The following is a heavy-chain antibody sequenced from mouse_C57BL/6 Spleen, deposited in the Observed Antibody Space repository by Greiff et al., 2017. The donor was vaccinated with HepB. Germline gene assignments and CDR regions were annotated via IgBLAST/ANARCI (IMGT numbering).Heavy chain of an antibody. CDR3: TGGYSGAY. Sequence: EVKLMESGGGLVQPGGSMKLSCVASGFTFSNYWMNWVRQSPEKGLEWVAQIRLKSDNYATHYAESVKGRFTISRDDSKSSVYLQMNNLRAEDTGIYYCTGGYSGAYWGQGTLVTVSA. V-gene: IGHV6-3*01. CDR1: GFTFSNYW. J-gene: IGHJ3*01. D-gene: IGHD2-3*01. CDR2: IRLKSDNYAT.